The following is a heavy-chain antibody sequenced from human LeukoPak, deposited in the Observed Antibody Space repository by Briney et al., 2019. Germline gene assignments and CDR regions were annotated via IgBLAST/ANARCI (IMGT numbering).Heavy chain of an antibody. CDR1: GFSFSNYS. V-gene: IGHV3-48*01. CDR3: ARGHRGPAMIVVASDAFDI. J-gene: IGHJ3*02. D-gene: IGHD3-22*01. CDR2: ISSSSSTI. Sequence: TGGSLRLSCAASGFSFSNYSMNWVRQAPGKGLEWVSYISSSSSTIYYADSVKGRFTISRDNAKNSLYLQMNSLRAEDTAVYYCARGHRGPAMIVVASDAFDIWGQGTMVTVSS.